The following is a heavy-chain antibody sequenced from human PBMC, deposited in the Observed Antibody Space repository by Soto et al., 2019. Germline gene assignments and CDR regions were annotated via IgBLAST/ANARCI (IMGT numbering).Heavy chain of an antibody. Sequence: GESLEISCQGSGYTFSNQWIAWVRQMPGKGLEWMGLTHPGNSESRYSPSIQGQVTVSVDKSINTAFLQWSSLKASDSAMYYCATHTSTGYWDCWGQGTLVTVSS. CDR2: THPGNSES. J-gene: IGHJ4*02. CDR3: ATHTSTGYWDC. D-gene: IGHD6-13*01. V-gene: IGHV5-51*01. CDR1: GYTFSNQW.